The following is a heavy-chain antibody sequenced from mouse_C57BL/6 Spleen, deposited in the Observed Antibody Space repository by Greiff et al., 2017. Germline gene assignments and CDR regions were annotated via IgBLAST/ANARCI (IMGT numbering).Heavy chain of an antibody. V-gene: IGHV1-19*01. J-gene: IGHJ4*01. CDR3: ARSSNYGMDY. D-gene: IGHD5-1*01. CDR1: GYAFSSYW. Sequence: EVQLQQSGAELVKPGASVKISCKASGYAFSSYWMNWLKQSHGKSLEWIGVINPYNGGTSYNQQFKGKATLTVDKSSSTADMELNSLTSEDSAVYYCARSSNYGMDYWGQGTSVTVSS. CDR2: INPYNGGT.